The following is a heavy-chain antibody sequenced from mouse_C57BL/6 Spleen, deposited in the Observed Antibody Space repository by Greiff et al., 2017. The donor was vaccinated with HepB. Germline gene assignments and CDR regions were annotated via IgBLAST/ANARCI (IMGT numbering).Heavy chain of an antibody. CDR3: AADIYYGNGSWFAY. V-gene: IGHV2-2*01. D-gene: IGHD2-1*01. Sequence: QVQLLQSGPGLVQPSQSLSITCTVSGFSLTSYGVHWVRQSPGKGLEWLGVIWSGGSTDYNAAFISRLSISKDNSKSQVFFKMISLQADDTAIYYSAADIYYGNGSWFAYWGQGTLVTVSA. CDR2: IWSGGST. J-gene: IGHJ3*01. CDR1: GFSLTSYG.